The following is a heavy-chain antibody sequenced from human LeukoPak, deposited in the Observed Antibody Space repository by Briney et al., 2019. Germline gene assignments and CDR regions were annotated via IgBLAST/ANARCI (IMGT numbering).Heavy chain of an antibody. CDR1: GYTFTSYA. CDR2: INASNGNT. V-gene: IGHV1-3*01. D-gene: IGHD6-6*01. CDR3: ARGAEYSGSYNLGS. Sequence: GASVNVSCKASGYTFTSYAMHWVRQAPGQRLEWMGWINASNGNTKYSQKFQGRVTITRDTSASTAYMELSSLRSEDTAVYYCARGAEYSGSYNLGSWGQGALVTVSS. J-gene: IGHJ5*01.